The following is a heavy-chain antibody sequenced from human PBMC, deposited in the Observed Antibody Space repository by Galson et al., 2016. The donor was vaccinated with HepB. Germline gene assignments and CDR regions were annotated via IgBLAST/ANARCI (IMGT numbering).Heavy chain of an antibody. J-gene: IGHJ5*02. CDR1: DVSIISYS. CDR2: FSHSGIT. Sequence: SETLSLTCTVSDVSIISYSWAWLRQPPGKGLEWIGCFSHSGITNCTASPSSRATVVGDTSTNKVSLTLSSVTAADTATYYCARLRGTSGGGYEGLDHWGQGTLVTVAS. D-gene: IGHD5-12*01. CDR3: ARLRGTSGGGYEGLDH. V-gene: IGHV4-59*12.